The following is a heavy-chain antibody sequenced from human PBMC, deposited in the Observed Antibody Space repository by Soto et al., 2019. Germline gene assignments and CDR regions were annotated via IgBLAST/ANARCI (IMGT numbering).Heavy chain of an antibody. V-gene: IGHV5-51*01. Sequence: GESLKISCQGSGYSFTSYWIGWVRQMPGKGLEWMGIIYPGDSDTGYSPSFQGQVTISADKSISTAYLQWSSLKASDTAMYYCAAYSSSWPYYFDYWGQGTLVTVSS. CDR2: IYPGDSDT. CDR1: GYSFTSYW. CDR3: AAYSSSWPYYFDY. J-gene: IGHJ4*02. D-gene: IGHD6-13*01.